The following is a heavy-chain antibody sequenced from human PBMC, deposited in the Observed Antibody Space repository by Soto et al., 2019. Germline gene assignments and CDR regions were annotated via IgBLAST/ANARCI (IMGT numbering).Heavy chain of an antibody. J-gene: IGHJ6*02. CDR2: IYPGDSDT. D-gene: IGHD3-10*01. CDR3: ARRCYYYGSGSVATSYSCVDV. V-gene: IGHV5-51*01. CDR1: GYSFTSYW. Sequence: ESLKISCKGSGYSFTSYWIGWVRQMPGKGLEWMGIIYPGDSDTRYSPSFQGQVTISADKSISTAYLQWSSLKASDAAMYYCARRCYYYGSGSVATSYSCVDVWGQGTTVNVS.